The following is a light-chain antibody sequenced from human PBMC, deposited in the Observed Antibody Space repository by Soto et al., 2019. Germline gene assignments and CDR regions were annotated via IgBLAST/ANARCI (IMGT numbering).Light chain of an antibody. CDR2: WAS. V-gene: IGKV4-1*01. Sequence: DIVMTQSPDSLAVSLGARATINCKSSRSILYSSNTKNYLAWYQQKPGQPPKLLIYWASTRESGVPDRFSGSGSGTDFTLTISSLQAEDVAVYYCQQYYSIPYTFGQGTKLEIK. CDR3: QQYYSIPYT. CDR1: RSILYSSNTKNY. J-gene: IGKJ2*01.